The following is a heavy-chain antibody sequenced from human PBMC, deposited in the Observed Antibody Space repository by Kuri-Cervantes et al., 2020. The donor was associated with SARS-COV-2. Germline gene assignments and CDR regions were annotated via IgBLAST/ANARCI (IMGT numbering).Heavy chain of an antibody. D-gene: IGHD3-3*01. J-gene: IGHJ4*02. CDR3: ARHPSTYYDFWSGYLDY. V-gene: IGHV3-21*01. CDR2: ISSSSSYI. CDR1: GFTFSSYA. Sequence: GGSLRLSCAASGFTFSSYAMSRVRQAPGKGLEWVSSISSSSSYIYYADSVKGRFTISRDNAKNSLYLQMNSLRAEDTAVYYCARHPSTYYDFWSGYLDYWGQGTLVTVSS.